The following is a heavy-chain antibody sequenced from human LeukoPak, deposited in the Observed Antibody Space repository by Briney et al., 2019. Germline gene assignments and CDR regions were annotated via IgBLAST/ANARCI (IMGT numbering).Heavy chain of an antibody. CDR3: ARSAAPPSYFDY. Sequence: SETLSLTCAVSGYSISSSNWWGWIRQPPGKGLEWIGYIYYSGSTYYNPSLKSRVTISVDTSKNQFSLKLSSVTAADTAVYYCARSAAPPSYFDYWGQGTLVTVSS. CDR2: IYYSGST. J-gene: IGHJ4*02. D-gene: IGHD6-6*01. CDR1: GYSISSSNW. V-gene: IGHV4-28*01.